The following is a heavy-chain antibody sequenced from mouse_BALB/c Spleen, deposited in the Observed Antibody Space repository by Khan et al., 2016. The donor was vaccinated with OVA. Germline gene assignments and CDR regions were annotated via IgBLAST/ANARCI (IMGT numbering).Heavy chain of an antibody. V-gene: IGHV9-3-1*01. CDR3: ARPPYFSYVMDN. CDR2: INTYTGEP. CDR1: GHTFTKYG. Sequence: QIQLVQSGPELKKPGETVKISCKASGHTFTKYGMNWVKQAPGKSLMWMGWINTYTGEPTYADDFSGRFAFSLETSASTAYLQINNLKNEDTATYFCARPPYFSYVMDNWGQGTSVTVSS. J-gene: IGHJ4*01. D-gene: IGHD2-10*01.